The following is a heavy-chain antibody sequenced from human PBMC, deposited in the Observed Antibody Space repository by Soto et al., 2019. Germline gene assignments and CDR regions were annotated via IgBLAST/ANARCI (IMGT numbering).Heavy chain of an antibody. CDR2: IDPSDSYT. Sequence: PGESLKISCKGSGYSFTSYWISWVRQMPGKGLEWMGRIDPSDSYTSYSPSFQGHVTISADKSISTAYLQWSSLKASDTAMYYCARPGHSSSWYYYGMDVRGQGTTVTVSS. D-gene: IGHD6-13*01. V-gene: IGHV5-10-1*01. CDR3: ARPGHSSSWYYYGMDV. J-gene: IGHJ6*02. CDR1: GYSFTSYW.